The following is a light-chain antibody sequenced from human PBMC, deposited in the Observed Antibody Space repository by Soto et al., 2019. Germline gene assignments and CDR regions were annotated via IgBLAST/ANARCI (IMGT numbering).Light chain of an antibody. Sequence: EIGLTHSPATLSLSPEEGATVSCRASQSVSSNLAWYQQKPGQAPRLLIYGASTRATGIPARFSGSGSGTEFTLTISSLEPEDFATYYCQQSYSRPITFGQGTRLEIK. CDR1: QSVSSN. V-gene: IGKV3-11*01. CDR2: GAS. J-gene: IGKJ5*01. CDR3: QQSYSRPIT.